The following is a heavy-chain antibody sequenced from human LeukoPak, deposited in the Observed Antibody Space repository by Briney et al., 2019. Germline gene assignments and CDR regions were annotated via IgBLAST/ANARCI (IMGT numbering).Heavy chain of an antibody. J-gene: IGHJ4*02. D-gene: IGHD3-10*02. V-gene: IGHV1-18*01. CDR3: ARDLPPTFVRLEASSGY. Sequence: ASVMVSCKASGYTFTSYGISWVRQAPGQGLEWMGWISAYNGNTNYAQKLQGRVTMTTDTSTSTAYMELRSLRSDDTAVYYCARDLPPTFVRLEASSGYWGQGTLVTVSS. CDR1: GYTFTSYG. CDR2: ISAYNGNT.